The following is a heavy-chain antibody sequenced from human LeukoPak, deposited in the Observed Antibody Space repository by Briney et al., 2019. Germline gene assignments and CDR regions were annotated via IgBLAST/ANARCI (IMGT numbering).Heavy chain of an antibody. J-gene: IGHJ4*02. Sequence: PSQTLSLTCTVSGGSISSGGDYWSWIRQHPGKGLGWIGYIYYSGSTYYNPSLKSRVTISVDTSKNQFSLKLSSVTAADTAVYYCAAQSGSQKYYFDYWGQGTLVTVSS. CDR1: GGSISSGGDY. CDR3: AAQSGSQKYYFDY. V-gene: IGHV4-31*03. CDR2: IYYSGST.